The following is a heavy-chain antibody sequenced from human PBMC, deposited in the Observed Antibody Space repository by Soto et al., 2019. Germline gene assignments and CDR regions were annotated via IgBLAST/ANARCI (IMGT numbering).Heavy chain of an antibody. CDR2: IYTDDNI. J-gene: IGHJ6*02. CDR1: GFTVSGNY. Sequence: EVQLVESGGGLVQPGGSLRLSCAASGFTVSGNYVTWVRQAPGKGLEWVSAIYTDDNIYYADSVKGRFTISRDNSKNKFYLQMNRLRVEDTAVYYCATELIAKYGMDVWGQGTTVTVSS. D-gene: IGHD2-21*01. V-gene: IGHV3-53*01. CDR3: ATELIAKYGMDV.